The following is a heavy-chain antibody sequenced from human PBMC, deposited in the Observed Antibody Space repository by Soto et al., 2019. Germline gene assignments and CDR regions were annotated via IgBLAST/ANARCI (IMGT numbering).Heavy chain of an antibody. Sequence: QVQLVESGGGVVQPGRSLRLSCAASGFTFSSYGMHWVRQAPGKGLEWVAVISYDGSNKYYGDSVKGRFTISRDNSNNTLYLQMNSLRAEDTAVYYCATDSYSNYLLDYCAQGTLVTVSS. CDR2: ISYDGSNK. CDR1: GFTFSSYG. CDR3: ATDSYSNYLLDY. J-gene: IGHJ4*02. D-gene: IGHD4-4*01. V-gene: IGHV3-30*03.